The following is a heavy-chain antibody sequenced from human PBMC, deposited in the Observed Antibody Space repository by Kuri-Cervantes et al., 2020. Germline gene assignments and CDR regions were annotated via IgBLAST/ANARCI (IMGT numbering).Heavy chain of an antibody. V-gene: IGHV3-30*14. Sequence: GGSLRLSCAASGFTFSSYAMHWVRQAPGKGLEWVAVIGYDGSNKYYADSVKGRFTISRDKSKNTLYLQMNSLRAEDTAVYYCARDTPQYVHYYYGMDFWGQGTTVTVSS. CDR1: GFTFSSYA. D-gene: IGHD3-16*01. CDR3: ARDTPQYVHYYYGMDF. J-gene: IGHJ6*02. CDR2: IGYDGSNK.